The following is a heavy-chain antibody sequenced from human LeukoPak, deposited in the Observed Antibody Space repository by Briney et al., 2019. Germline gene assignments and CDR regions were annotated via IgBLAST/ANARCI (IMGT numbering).Heavy chain of an antibody. Sequence: GGSLRLSCAASGFTFSNFDLSWVRQAPGKGLEWVAFIRYDGSNKYYADSVKGRFTISRDNSKNTLYLQMNSLRAEDTAVYYCAKSLYSSSWPDDAFDIWGQGTMVTVSS. CDR3: AKSLYSSSWPDDAFDI. CDR2: IRYDGSNK. J-gene: IGHJ3*02. D-gene: IGHD6-13*01. CDR1: GFTFSNFD. V-gene: IGHV3-30*02.